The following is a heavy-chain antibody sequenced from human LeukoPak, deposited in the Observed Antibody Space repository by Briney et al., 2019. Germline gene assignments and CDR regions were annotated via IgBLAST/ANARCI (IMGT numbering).Heavy chain of an antibody. D-gene: IGHD3-22*01. J-gene: IGHJ3*02. CDR1: GYTFTGYY. V-gene: IGHV1-2*02. CDR2: INPNSGGT. CDR3: ARDTYYYDSSGYYYVGSFDI. Sequence: ASVKVSCKASGYTFTGYYMHWVRQAPGQGLEWMGWINPNSGGTNYAQKLQGRVTMTRDTSISTAYMELSRLRSDDTAVYCCARDTYYYDSSGYYYVGSFDIWGQGTMVTVSS.